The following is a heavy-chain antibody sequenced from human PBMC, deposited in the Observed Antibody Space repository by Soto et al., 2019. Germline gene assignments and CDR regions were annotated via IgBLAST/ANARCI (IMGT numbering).Heavy chain of an antibody. CDR2: TYYSGSN. V-gene: IGHV4-30-4*08. Sequence: QVQLQESGPGLVKPSQTLSLTCTVSGGSISSGDYCWGWNRQPPGKGLEWIGYTYYSGSNNYNPSLKSRVTISVDTSKYPFSLKLSSVTAGDTAVYYGARVTVELLSQRWGQGTLVTVSS. CDR3: ARVTVELLSQR. J-gene: IGHJ1*01. CDR1: GGSISSGDYC. D-gene: IGHD1-7*01.